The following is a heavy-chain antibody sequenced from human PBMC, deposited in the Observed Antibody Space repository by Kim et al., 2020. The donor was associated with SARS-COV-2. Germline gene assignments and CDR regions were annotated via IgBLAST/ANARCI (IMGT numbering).Heavy chain of an antibody. J-gene: IGHJ6*02. CDR1: GFTFSSYS. D-gene: IGHD3-16*02. CDR2: ISSSSSYI. Sequence: GGSLRLSCAASGFTFSSYSMNWVRQAPGKGLEWVSSISSSSSYIYYADSVKGRFTISRDNAKNSLYLQMNSLRAEDTAVYYCARLPTYDYVWGSYRYTADYYYGMDVWGQGTTVTVSS. CDR3: ARLPTYDYVWGSYRYTADYYYGMDV. V-gene: IGHV3-21*01.